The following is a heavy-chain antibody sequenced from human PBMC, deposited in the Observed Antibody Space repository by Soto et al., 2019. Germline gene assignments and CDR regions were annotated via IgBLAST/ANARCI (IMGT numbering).Heavy chain of an antibody. J-gene: IGHJ4*02. CDR1: GFTFSSYA. Sequence: GGSLRLSCAASGFTFSSYAMSWVRQAPGKGLEWVSAISGSGDSTYYADSVKGRFTISRDNSKNTLYLQMNSLRAEDTAVYYCARAESSYSSGWYGYWGQGTLVTVSS. CDR3: ARAESSYSSGWYGY. D-gene: IGHD6-19*01. V-gene: IGHV3-23*01. CDR2: ISGSGDST.